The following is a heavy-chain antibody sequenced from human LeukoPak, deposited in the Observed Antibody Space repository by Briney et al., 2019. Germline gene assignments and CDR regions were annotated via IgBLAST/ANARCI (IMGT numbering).Heavy chain of an antibody. V-gene: IGHV3-48*01. CDR2: ISVSRSTI. J-gene: IGHJ4*02. D-gene: IGHD3-3*01. CDR1: GFTFSTYS. CDR3: ARDRWGFFES. Sequence: GGSLRLSCAASGFTFSTYSMNWVRQAPGKGLEWISYISVSRSTIYYADSVRGRFTISRDNAKNSLYLQMNSLRAEDTAVYYCARDRWGFFESWGQGTLVTVSS.